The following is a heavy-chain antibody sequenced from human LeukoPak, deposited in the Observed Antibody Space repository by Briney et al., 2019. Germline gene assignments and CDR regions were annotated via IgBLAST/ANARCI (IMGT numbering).Heavy chain of an antibody. Sequence: SVKVSCKASGGTFSSYAISWVRQAPGQGLEWMVRIIPIFGTANYAQKFQGRVTITTDESTSTAYMELSSLRSEDTAVYYCARAGSSLSHYFDYWGQGTLVTVSS. CDR3: ARAGSSLSHYFDY. D-gene: IGHD6-13*01. CDR2: IIPIFGTA. CDR1: GGTFSSYA. J-gene: IGHJ4*02. V-gene: IGHV1-69*05.